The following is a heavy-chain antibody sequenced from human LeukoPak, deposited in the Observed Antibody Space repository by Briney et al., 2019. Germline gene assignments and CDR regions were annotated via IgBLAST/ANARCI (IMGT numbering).Heavy chain of an antibody. V-gene: IGHV4-4*02. Sequence: PSGTLSLTCAVSGGSILTTNWGSWVRQPPGKGLEWIGEVHLSGASNYNPSLKSRVSMSIDNSKNQLSLKLTSVTAADTAIYYCARESGAFCPFGFWGQGTLVTVSS. J-gene: IGHJ4*02. D-gene: IGHD1-26*01. CDR3: ARESGAFCPFGF. CDR1: GGSILTTNW. CDR2: VHLSGAS.